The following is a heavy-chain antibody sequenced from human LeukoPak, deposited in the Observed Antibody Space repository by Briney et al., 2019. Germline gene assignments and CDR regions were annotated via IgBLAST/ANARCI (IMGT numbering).Heavy chain of an antibody. D-gene: IGHD5-12*01. V-gene: IGHV1-69*13. CDR3: ARSGYDYFDAFDI. CDR1: GGTFSSYV. Sequence: ASVKVSCKASGGTFSSYVINWVRQAPGQGLDWMGGIIPIFGTTNYAQKFQGRVTITADESTSTAYMELSSPRSEDTAVYYCARSGYDYFDAFDIWGQGTMVTVSS. CDR2: IIPIFGTT. J-gene: IGHJ3*02.